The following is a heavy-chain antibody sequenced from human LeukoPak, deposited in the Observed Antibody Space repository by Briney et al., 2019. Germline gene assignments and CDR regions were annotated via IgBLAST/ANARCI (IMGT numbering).Heavy chain of an antibody. Sequence: GGSLRLSCAACGFTFSIYAMSWVRQAPGKGLEWVSAISGSGGSTYYADSVKGRFTISRDNSKNTLYLQMNSLRAEDTAVYYCAKDRFTGVAEYFQHWGQGTLVTVSS. CDR2: ISGSGGST. CDR3: AKDRFTGVAEYFQH. J-gene: IGHJ1*01. D-gene: IGHD1-1*01. V-gene: IGHV3-23*01. CDR1: GFTFSIYA.